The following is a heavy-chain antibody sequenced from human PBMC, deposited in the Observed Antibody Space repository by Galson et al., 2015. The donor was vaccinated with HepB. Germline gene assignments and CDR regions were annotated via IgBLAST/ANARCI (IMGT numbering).Heavy chain of an antibody. V-gene: IGHV3-66*01. CDR2: IYSGGST. D-gene: IGHD3-22*01. J-gene: IGHJ4*02. Sequence: SLRLSCAASGFTVSSNYMSWVRQAPGKGLEWVSVIYSGGSTYYADSVKGRFTISRDNSKNTLYLQMNSLRAEDTAVYYCAREYYYDSSGYYTSSRSLGPPDYWGQGTLVTVSS. CDR1: GFTVSSNY. CDR3: AREYYYDSSGYYTSSRSLGPPDY.